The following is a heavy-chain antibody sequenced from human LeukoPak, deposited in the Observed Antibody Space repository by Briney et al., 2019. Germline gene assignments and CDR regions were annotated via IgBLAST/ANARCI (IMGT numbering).Heavy chain of an antibody. CDR1: GYSFANYW. Sequence: GESLKISCKGSGYSFANYWIGWVRQMPGKGLEWMGIIHPVDSDIKYSPSFQGQVTISADNSISTAYLQWYSLKASDTAMYYCARRPPKNIYGPYPFDFWGQGTLVTVSS. J-gene: IGHJ4*02. D-gene: IGHD4-17*01. V-gene: IGHV5-51*01. CDR3: ARRPPKNIYGPYPFDF. CDR2: IHPVDSDI.